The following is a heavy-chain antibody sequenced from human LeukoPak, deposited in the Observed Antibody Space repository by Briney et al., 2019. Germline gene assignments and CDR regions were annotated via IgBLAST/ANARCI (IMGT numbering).Heavy chain of an antibody. J-gene: IGHJ4*02. CDR2: IYSKTKGGTT. V-gene: IGHV3-15*01. Sequence: GGSLRLSCAASGFPFNNAWMSWVRQAPGKGLEWVGRIYSKTKGGTTDYAAPVKGRFTISRDDAKTMVYLQMNSLKTEDTTVYYCTTVHGGDGGEGYLDYWGPGTLVTVSS. CDR3: TTVHGGDGGEGYLDY. D-gene: IGHD2-21*02. CDR1: GFPFNNAW.